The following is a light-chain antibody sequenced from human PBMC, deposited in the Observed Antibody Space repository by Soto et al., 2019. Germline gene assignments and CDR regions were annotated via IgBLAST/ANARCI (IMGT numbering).Light chain of an antibody. J-gene: IGKJ1*01. CDR3: QQYNAWPRT. Sequence: EIVLTQSPGTLSLSPGERATLSCRASQTVSSNYLAWYQQKPGQAPRLLIYAASTRATGIPDRFSGSGSGTDFTLTISSFQSEDFAVYYCQQYNAWPRTFGQGTKVAIK. CDR1: QTVSSNY. CDR2: AAS. V-gene: IGKV3-20*01.